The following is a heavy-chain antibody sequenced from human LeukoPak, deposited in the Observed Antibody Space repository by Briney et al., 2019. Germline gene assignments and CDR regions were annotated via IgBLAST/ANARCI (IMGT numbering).Heavy chain of an antibody. J-gene: IGHJ3*02. Sequence: SETLSLTCTVSGGSISSYYWSWIRQPPGKGLEWLGYIYYSGSTNYNPSLKSRVTISVDTSKNQFSLKLSSVTAADTAVYYCARVSHSSSWYGGAFDIWGQGTMVTVSS. CDR1: GGSISSYY. D-gene: IGHD6-13*01. V-gene: IGHV4-59*01. CDR2: IYYSGST. CDR3: ARVSHSSSWYGGAFDI.